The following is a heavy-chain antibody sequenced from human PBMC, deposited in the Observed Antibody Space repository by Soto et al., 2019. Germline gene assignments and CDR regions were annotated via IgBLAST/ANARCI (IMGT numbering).Heavy chain of an antibody. Sequence: EVQLVESGGGLVQPGGSLRLSCAASGFTFSDYGVNWVRQAPGKGLEWISYISRGSDTIYYADSVMGRFTISRDDAKNSLFLQMNSLRDEDTAVYYCARVSSTWEDDYCGQGTLVTVSS. D-gene: IGHD6-13*01. CDR3: ARVSSTWEDDY. J-gene: IGHJ4*02. CDR2: ISRGSDTI. CDR1: GFTFSDYG. V-gene: IGHV3-48*02.